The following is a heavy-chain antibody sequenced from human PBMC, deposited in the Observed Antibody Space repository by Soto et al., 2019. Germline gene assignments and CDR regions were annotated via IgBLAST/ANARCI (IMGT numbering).Heavy chain of an antibody. Sequence: PSETLSLTCTVSGASVSSGNQYWSWIRQPPGKRLEWIGFIYNSVITNYSTSLKNRVSISADTSRNQFSLKMSSVTAADTAVYYCARGWDANSWGQGALVT. J-gene: IGHJ4*02. CDR1: GASVSSGNQY. D-gene: IGHD6-19*01. CDR3: ARGWDANS. V-gene: IGHV4-61*01. CDR2: IYNSVIT.